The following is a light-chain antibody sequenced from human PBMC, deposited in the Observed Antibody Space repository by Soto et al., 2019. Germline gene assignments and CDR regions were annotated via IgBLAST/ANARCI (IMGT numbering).Light chain of an antibody. V-gene: IGKV3-20*01. CDR3: QQYGSSHPRT. CDR2: GAS. Sequence: EIVLTQSPGTLSLSPGERATLSCRSSQSVSSSYLAWYQQKPGQATRLLIYGASSRANGIPDRFSGSGSGTDFTLTTSRLEPEDFAVYYCQQYGSSHPRTFGQGTKVDIK. CDR1: QSVSSSY. J-gene: IGKJ1*01.